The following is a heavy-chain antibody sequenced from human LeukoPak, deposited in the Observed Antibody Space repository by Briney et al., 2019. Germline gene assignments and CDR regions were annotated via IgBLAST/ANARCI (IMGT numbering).Heavy chain of an antibody. CDR2: IYYSGST. Sequence: SQTLSLTCTVSGGSISSGGYYWSWIRQHPGTGLEWTGYIYYSGSTNYNPSLKSRVTISVDKSKNQFSLKLSSVTAADTAVYYCARGKDCSSTSCYDPYYYGMDVWGQGTTVTVSS. V-gene: IGHV4-31*03. CDR3: ARGKDCSSTSCYDPYYYGMDV. D-gene: IGHD2-2*01. J-gene: IGHJ6*02. CDR1: GGSISSGGYY.